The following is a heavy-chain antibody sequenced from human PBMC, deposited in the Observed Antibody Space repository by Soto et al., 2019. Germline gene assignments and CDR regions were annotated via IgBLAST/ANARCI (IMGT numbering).Heavy chain of an antibody. Sequence: QLQLQESGPGLVKPSETLSLTCTVSGGSISSSSFHWGWIRQPPGKGLEWLGSIYYSGSTYYSPSLQSRVTISVDTAKNRFSLKLSSVTAADTAVYYCARRERAAGTDWWFGPWGQGTLVTVSS. CDR3: ARRERAAGTDWWFGP. J-gene: IGHJ5*02. CDR2: IYYSGST. D-gene: IGHD6-13*01. V-gene: IGHV4-39*01. CDR1: GGSISSSSFH.